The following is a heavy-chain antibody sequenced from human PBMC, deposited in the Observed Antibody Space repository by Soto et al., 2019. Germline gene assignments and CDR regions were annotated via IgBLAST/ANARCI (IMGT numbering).Heavy chain of an antibody. Sequence: EVQLLESGGGLVQPGGSLRLSCAASGFTFSNYAMTWVRQAPGKGLEWVSAISGSDGSTYYADSVKGRFTISRDNSKNTLYLQMDSRRAENTAVYYCATPPSTMESTIYYYYGMDVWGQGTTVTVSS. CDR3: ATPPSTMESTIYYYYGMDV. CDR1: GFTFSNYA. D-gene: IGHD1-26*01. CDR2: ISGSDGST. V-gene: IGHV3-23*01. J-gene: IGHJ6*02.